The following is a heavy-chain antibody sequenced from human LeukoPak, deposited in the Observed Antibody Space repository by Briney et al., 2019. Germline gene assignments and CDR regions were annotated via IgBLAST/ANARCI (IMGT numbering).Heavy chain of an antibody. J-gene: IGHJ4*02. D-gene: IGHD6-19*01. Sequence: GGSLRLSCAASGFTFSTEWMGWVRQAPGKELEWVATMKEEGGNIYYVDSVRGRFTISRDNAKNSLFLQMNSLRADDTAVYYCTRDGCSGWCHDYWGQGTLVTVSS. CDR1: GFTFSTEW. V-gene: IGHV3-7*01. CDR2: MKEEGGNI. CDR3: TRDGCSGWCHDY.